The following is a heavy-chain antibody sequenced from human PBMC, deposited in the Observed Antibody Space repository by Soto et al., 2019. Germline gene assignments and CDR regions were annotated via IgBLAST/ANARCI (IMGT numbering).Heavy chain of an antibody. V-gene: IGHV3-23*01. CDR3: AKGIIGTTGLDY. CDR2: ISGSGGNT. CDR1: GFTFDTYA. D-gene: IGHD1-1*01. Sequence: EVQLLESGGGLVQPGGSLRLSCAASGFTFDTYAMSWVRQAPGKGLEWVSSISGSGGNTYFADSVMGRFTISRDNSKNTLFLQMYTLRAEDTAVYYCAKGIIGTTGLDYWGQGTLVTVSS. J-gene: IGHJ4*02.